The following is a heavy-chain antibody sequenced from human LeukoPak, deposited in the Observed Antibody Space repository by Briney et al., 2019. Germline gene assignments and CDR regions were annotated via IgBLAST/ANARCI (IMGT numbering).Heavy chain of an antibody. V-gene: IGHV3-23*01. Sequence: PGGSLRLSCAASGFTFSSYAMSWVRQAPGKGLEWVSAISGSGGSTYYADSVKGRFTISRDNSKNTLYLQMNSLRAEDTAVYYCAKDQGGGYSSGWYYYMDVWGKGTTVTVSS. J-gene: IGHJ6*03. CDR1: GFTFSSYA. CDR3: AKDQGGGYSSGWYYYMDV. D-gene: IGHD6-19*01. CDR2: ISGSGGST.